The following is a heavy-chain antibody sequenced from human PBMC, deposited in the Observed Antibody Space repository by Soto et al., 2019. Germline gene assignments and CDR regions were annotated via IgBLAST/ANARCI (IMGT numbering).Heavy chain of an antibody. CDR2: IYKSATT. D-gene: IGHD7-27*01. Sequence: QVQLLESGPGLVKPSQTLSLTCSVSGDSISNLDYFWAWIRQPPGQALEYIGYIYKSATTYYNPSFGSRVAISVDTSKSQFSLNVTSGTAADSAVYFCARGRYCLTGRCFPNWFDSWGQGALVTVSS. CDR1: GDSISNLDYF. J-gene: IGHJ5*01. V-gene: IGHV4-30-4*01. CDR3: ARGRYCLTGRCFPNWFDS.